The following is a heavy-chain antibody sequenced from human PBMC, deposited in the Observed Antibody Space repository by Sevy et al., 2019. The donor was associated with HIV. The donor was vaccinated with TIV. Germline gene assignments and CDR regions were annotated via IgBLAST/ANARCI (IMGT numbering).Heavy chain of an antibody. D-gene: IGHD2-2*02. CDR1: GFTFSSYW. CDR3: ARERWVVVVPAAIGYYYGMDV. J-gene: IGHJ6*02. Sequence: GRSLRLSCAASGFTFSSYWMSWVRQAPGKGLEWVANIKQDGSEKYYVDSVKGRFTISRDNAKNSLHLQMNSLRAEDTAVYYCARERWVVVVPAAIGYYYGMDVWGQGTTVTVSS. V-gene: IGHV3-7*01. CDR2: IKQDGSEK.